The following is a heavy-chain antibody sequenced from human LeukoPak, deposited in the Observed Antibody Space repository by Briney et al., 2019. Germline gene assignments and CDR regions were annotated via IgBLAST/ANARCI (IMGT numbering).Heavy chain of an antibody. CDR2: INHSGST. V-gene: IGHV4-34*01. D-gene: IGHD6-6*01. Sequence: SETLSLTCAVHGGSFSGYYWSWIRQPPGKGLEWIGEINHSGSTNYNPSLKSRVTISVDTSKNQFSLKLSSVTAADTAVYYCARVCSPSSSCEESNWFDPWGQGTLVTVSS. J-gene: IGHJ5*02. CDR3: ARVCSPSSSCEESNWFDP. CDR1: GGSFSGYY.